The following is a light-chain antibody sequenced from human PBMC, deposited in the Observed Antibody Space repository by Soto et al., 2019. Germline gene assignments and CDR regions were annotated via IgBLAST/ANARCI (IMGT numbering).Light chain of an antibody. J-gene: IGKJ5*01. V-gene: IGKV3-11*01. CDR3: QQSSNWPRAT. CDR1: QSVSSY. CDR2: DAS. Sequence: EIVLTQSPATLSLSPGERATLSCRASQSVSSYLAWYQQKPGQAPRLLIYDASNRATGIPARFSGSGSGTDFTLTISSLEPEDFAVYYCQQSSNWPRATFGQGTRLEIK.